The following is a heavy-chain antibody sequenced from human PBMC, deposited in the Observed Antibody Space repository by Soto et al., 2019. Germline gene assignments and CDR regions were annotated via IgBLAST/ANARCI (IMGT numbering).Heavy chain of an antibody. CDR2: INAGNGNT. J-gene: IGHJ6*03. CDR1: GYTFTSYA. CDR3: ARQGEYYYYYMDV. Sequence: QVQLVQSGAEVKKPGASVKVSCKASGYTFTSYAMHWVRQAPGQRLEWMGWINAGNGNTKYSQKFQGRVTITRDTSARTAYMELSSLRSEDTAVYYCARQGEYYYYYMDVWGKGTTVTVSS. V-gene: IGHV1-3*01.